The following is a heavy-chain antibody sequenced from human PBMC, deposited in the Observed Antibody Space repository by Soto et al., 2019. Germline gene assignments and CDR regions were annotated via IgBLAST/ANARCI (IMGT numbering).Heavy chain of an antibody. CDR1: GGSISSGGDY. CDR2: IYYSGST. V-gene: IGHV4-31*03. CDR3: ARATPYYYYGMDV. J-gene: IGHJ6*02. Sequence: QVQLQESGPGLVKPSQTLSLTCTVSGGSISSGGDYWSWIRQHPGKGLEWIGYIYYSGSTYYNPSLKSRVTLSVAPSKHHFSLKLSSVTAADTAVYYCARATPYYYYGMDVWGQGTTVTVSS. D-gene: IGHD2-15*01.